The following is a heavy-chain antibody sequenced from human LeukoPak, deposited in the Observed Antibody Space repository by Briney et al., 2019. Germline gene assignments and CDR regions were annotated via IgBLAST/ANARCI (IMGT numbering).Heavy chain of an antibody. V-gene: IGHV4-31*03. CDR1: GGSISSGGYY. Sequence: SETLSLTCTVSGGSISSGGYYWSWIRQHPGKGLEWIGYIYYSGSTYYNPSLKSRVSISVDTSKNQFSLKLSSVTAADTAVYYCARDHLFCSGGSCYWTGFDYWGQGTLVTVSS. CDR3: ARDHLFCSGGSCYWTGFDY. CDR2: IYYSGST. D-gene: IGHD2-15*01. J-gene: IGHJ4*02.